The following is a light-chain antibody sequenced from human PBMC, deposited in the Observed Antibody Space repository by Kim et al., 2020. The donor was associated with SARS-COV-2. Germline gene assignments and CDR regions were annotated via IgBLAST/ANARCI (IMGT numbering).Light chain of an antibody. CDR3: QVWDSSTAV. Sequence: SYELTQPLSVSVALGQTARITCGGERIESKSVHWYQQKPGQAPVLVIYRASIRPSGIPARFAGSDSGNTATLTISRVQAGDEAHYYCQVWDSSTAVFGGG. V-gene: IGLV3-9*01. CDR1: RIESKS. J-gene: IGLJ3*02. CDR2: RAS.